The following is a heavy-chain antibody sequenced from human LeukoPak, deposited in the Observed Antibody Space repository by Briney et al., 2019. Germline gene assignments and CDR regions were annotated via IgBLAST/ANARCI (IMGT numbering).Heavy chain of an antibody. Sequence: PGRSLRLSCAASGFTFSSYAMSWVRQAPGKGLEWVSAISGSGGSTYYADSVKGRFTISRDNSKNTLYLQMNSLRAEDTAVYYCGKVVSIAVAGTWIDYWGQGTLVTVSS. V-gene: IGHV3-23*01. CDR2: ISGSGGST. J-gene: IGHJ4*02. D-gene: IGHD6-19*01. CDR3: GKVVSIAVAGTWIDY. CDR1: GFTFSSYA.